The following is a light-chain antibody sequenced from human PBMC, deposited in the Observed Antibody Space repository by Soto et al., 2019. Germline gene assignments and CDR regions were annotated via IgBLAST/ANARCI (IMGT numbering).Light chain of an antibody. CDR2: GAS. CDR3: QQYTYWPLT. J-gene: IGKJ5*01. CDR1: QSVTTN. V-gene: IGKV3-15*01. Sequence: ETVMTQSPATLSVSPGERATLSCRASQSVTTNLAWYQQKSGQAPRLLIYGASTRATGIPARFSGSGSGTELTLTISSLQSEDFAISYRQQYTYWPLTFGQGTRLEIK.